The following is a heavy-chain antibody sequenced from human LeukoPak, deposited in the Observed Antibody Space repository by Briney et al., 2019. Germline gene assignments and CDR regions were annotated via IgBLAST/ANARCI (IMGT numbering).Heavy chain of an antibody. D-gene: IGHD2-15*01. CDR2: INPSGGST. V-gene: IGHV1-46*01. Sequence: ASVKVSCKASGYTFTSYYMHWVRQAPGQGLEWMGIINPSGGSTSYAQKFQGRVTMTRDTSTSTVYMELSSLRSEDTAVYYCARGLGYCNGPSGRCLVYYYGMDVWGKGTTVTVSS. CDR3: ARGLGYCNGPSGRCLVYYYGMDV. J-gene: IGHJ6*04. CDR1: GYTFTSYY.